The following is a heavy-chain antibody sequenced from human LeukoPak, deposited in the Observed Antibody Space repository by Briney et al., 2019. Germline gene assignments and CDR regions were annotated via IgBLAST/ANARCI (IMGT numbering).Heavy chain of an antibody. CDR2: MYYDGST. CDR1: GGSIYSTSFY. CDR3: ARRSDSGSDDGEDYFDY. Sequence: PSETLSLTCTVSGGSIYSTSFYWGWIRQPPGKGLEWIGSMYYDGSTYYNPSLKSRVTISVDTSKNQFSLKLTSVTAADTAVYFRARRSDSGSDDGEDYFDYWGRGTLVTVSS. V-gene: IGHV4-39*01. J-gene: IGHJ4*02. D-gene: IGHD1-26*01.